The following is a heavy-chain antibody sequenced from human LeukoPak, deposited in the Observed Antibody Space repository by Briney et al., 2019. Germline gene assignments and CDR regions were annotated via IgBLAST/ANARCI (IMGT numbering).Heavy chain of an antibody. J-gene: IGHJ4*02. CDR2: ISSSSSYI. CDR3: ARGYIAEQWLVTYFDY. CDR1: GFTFSSYS. V-gene: IGHV3-21*01. Sequence: PGGSLRLSCAASGFTFSSYSMNWVRQAPGKGLEWVSSISSSSSYIYYADSVKGRFTISRDNAKNSLYLQMNSLRAEDTAVYYCARGYIAEQWLVTYFDYWGQGTLVTVSS. D-gene: IGHD6-19*01.